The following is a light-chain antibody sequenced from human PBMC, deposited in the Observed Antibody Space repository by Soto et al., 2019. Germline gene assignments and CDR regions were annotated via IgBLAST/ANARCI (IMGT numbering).Light chain of an antibody. Sequence: IQLSNNTSTLSGSVGDRLTITCLARQTVSSWLAWYRQKPGKAPRLLIYGASTLKSGVPSRFSGSGSGTEFTLTISSLQPDDFAAYYCQHYNFYSEAFGQRTKVDIK. CDR2: GAS. CDR1: QTVSSW. V-gene: IGKV1-5*03. J-gene: IGKJ1*01. CDR3: QHYNFYSEA.